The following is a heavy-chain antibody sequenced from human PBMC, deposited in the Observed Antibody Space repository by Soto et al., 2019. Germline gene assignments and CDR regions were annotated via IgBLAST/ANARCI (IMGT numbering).Heavy chain of an antibody. J-gene: IGHJ5*02. CDR2: IIPIFGTA. CDR3: ATLVGFQLGWFDP. Sequence: SVKVSCKASGGTFSSYAISWVRQAPGQGLEWMGGIIPIFGTANYAQKFQGRVTITADESTSTAYMELSSLRSEDTAVYYCATLVGFQLGWFDPWGQGTLVTVSS. V-gene: IGHV1-69*13. D-gene: IGHD7-27*01. CDR1: GGTFSSYA.